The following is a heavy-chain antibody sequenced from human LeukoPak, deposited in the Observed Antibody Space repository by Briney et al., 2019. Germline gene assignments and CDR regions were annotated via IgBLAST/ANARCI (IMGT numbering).Heavy chain of an antibody. CDR3: AREHDSSGYYDRFQH. D-gene: IGHD3-22*01. CDR2: INPNSGGS. Sequence: GASVKVSCKASGYTFTGYYMHWVRQAPGQGLEWMGWINPNSGGSNYAQKFQGRVTMTRDTSTSTAYMELSRLRSDDTAVYYCAREHDSSGYYDRFQHWGQGTLVTVSS. V-gene: IGHV1-2*02. CDR1: GYTFTGYY. J-gene: IGHJ1*01.